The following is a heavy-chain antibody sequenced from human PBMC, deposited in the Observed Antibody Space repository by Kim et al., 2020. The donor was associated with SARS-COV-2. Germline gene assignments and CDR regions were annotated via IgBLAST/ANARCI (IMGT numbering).Heavy chain of an antibody. CDR1: GFTFSNYN. CDR3: ARDRGAVVGEYFDY. V-gene: IGHV3-11*01. D-gene: IGHD6-19*01. CDR2: ISSSGSNM. J-gene: IGHJ4*02. Sequence: GGSLRLSCAASGFTFSNYNMNWIRQAPGKGLEWVSYISSSGSNMYYADSVQGRFTISRDNAKISLFLQMNSLRAEDTAVYYCARDRGAVVGEYFDYWGQGTLVTVSS.